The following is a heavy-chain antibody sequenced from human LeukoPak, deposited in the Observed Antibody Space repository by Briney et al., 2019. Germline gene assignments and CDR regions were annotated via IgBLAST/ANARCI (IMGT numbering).Heavy chain of an antibody. D-gene: IGHD2-21*02. CDR2: ISGSGGST. CDR1: GFTFSSYG. Sequence: GGSLRLSCAASGFTFSSYGMSWARQAPGKGLAWVSAISGSGGSTYYADSVKGRFTISRDNSKNTLYLQMNSLRAEDPAVYYCAKDGSLPHNSHIVVVTALDYWGQGTLVTVSS. J-gene: IGHJ4*02. CDR3: AKDGSLPHNSHIVVVTALDY. V-gene: IGHV3-23*01.